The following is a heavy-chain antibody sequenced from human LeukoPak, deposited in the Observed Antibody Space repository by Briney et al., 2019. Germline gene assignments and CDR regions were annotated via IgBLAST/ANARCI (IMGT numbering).Heavy chain of an antibody. CDR3: AKGSGNGYGSVPFDY. V-gene: IGHV3-11*01. Sequence: GGSLRLSCAASGFTFSDYNMRWIRKAPGKGLERVSSISSSGSTKYYADSVKGRFTISRDNAKNSLFLQMNSLRAEDTALYYCAKGSGNGYGSVPFDYWGQGALVTVSS. D-gene: IGHD3-10*01. CDR2: ISSSGSTK. CDR1: GFTFSDYN. J-gene: IGHJ4*02.